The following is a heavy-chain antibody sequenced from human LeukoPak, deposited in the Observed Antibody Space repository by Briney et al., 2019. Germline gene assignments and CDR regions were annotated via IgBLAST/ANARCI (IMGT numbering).Heavy chain of an antibody. CDR1: GVSISSYY. Sequence: TSETLSLTCTVSGVSISSYYWSWLRQPPGKGLEWIGYIYSSGTSNYNPSLKSRVTISVDTSKNQFSLKLSSVTAADTAVYYCARLRFGFLSGYVDYWGQGTLVTVSS. D-gene: IGHD3-3*01. CDR3: ARLRFGFLSGYVDY. CDR2: IYSSGTS. V-gene: IGHV4-4*09. J-gene: IGHJ4*02.